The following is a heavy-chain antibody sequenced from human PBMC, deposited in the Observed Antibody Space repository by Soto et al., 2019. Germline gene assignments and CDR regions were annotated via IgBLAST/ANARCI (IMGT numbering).Heavy chain of an antibody. CDR3: AREQYYYDSSGPEGWFDP. Sequence: TLSLTCTVSGGSISSYYWSWIRQPPGKGLEWIGYIYYSGGTNYNPSLKSRVTISVDTSKNQFSLKLSSVTAADTAVYYCAREQYYYDSSGPEGWFDPWGQGTLVTVSS. D-gene: IGHD3-22*01. CDR1: GGSISSYY. V-gene: IGHV4-59*01. CDR2: IYYSGGT. J-gene: IGHJ5*02.